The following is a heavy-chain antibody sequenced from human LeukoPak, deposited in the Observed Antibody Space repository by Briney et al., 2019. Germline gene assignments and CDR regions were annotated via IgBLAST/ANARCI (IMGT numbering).Heavy chain of an antibody. D-gene: IGHD4-17*01. J-gene: IGHJ6*02. CDR1: GGSISSSNYS. Sequence: PSETLSLTCTVSGGSISSSNYSWGWTRQPPGKGLEWIGSIYYSGSTYYNPSLKSRVTISVDTSKNQFSLKLSSVTAADTAVYYCARGRLRGYYYYYGMDVWGQGTTVTVSS. V-gene: IGHV4-39*07. CDR2: IYYSGST. CDR3: ARGRLRGYYYYYGMDV.